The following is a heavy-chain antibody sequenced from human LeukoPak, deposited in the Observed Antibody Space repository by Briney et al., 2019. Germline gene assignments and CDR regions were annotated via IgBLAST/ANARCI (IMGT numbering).Heavy chain of an antibody. J-gene: IGHJ4*02. Sequence: SETLSLTCTVSGGSISSSSYYWGWIRQPPGKGLEWIGSIYYSGSTYYNPSLKSRVTISVDTSKNQFSLKLSSVTAADTAVYYCARNDIVVVPAAVTTFDYWGQGTLVTVSS. CDR1: GGSISSSSYY. D-gene: IGHD2-2*01. CDR3: ARNDIVVVPAAVTTFDY. CDR2: IYYSGST. V-gene: IGHV4-39*07.